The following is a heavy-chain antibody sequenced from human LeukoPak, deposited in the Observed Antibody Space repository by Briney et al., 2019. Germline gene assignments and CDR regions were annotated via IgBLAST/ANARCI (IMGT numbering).Heavy chain of an antibody. Sequence: GGSLRLSCAASGFTFSNYAMSWVRQAPGKGLEWVSAISGSGGSTHYADSVMGRFTISRDNSRNTLFLQLNSLRAEDTAVYYCAKGGGTYSSSWYLKDYWGQGTLVTVSS. CDR1: GFTFSNYA. D-gene: IGHD6-13*01. J-gene: IGHJ4*02. CDR2: ISGSGGST. V-gene: IGHV3-23*01. CDR3: AKGGGTYSSSWYLKDY.